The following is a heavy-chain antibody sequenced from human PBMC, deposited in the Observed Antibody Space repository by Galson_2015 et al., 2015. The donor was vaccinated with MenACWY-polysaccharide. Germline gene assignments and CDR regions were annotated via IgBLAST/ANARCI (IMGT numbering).Heavy chain of an antibody. D-gene: IGHD5-18*01. Sequence: SETLSLTCSVSGGSLTAYYWAWIRQPPGKGLEWIGCIYYSGSTKYSPSLNSRVTISVDTSNNQFSLKLSSMTAADTAVYYCARSPGGYSSGGQIDSWGQGSLVTVSS. J-gene: IGHJ4*02. CDR3: ARSPGGYSSGGQIDS. CDR2: IYYSGST. CDR1: GGSLTAYY. V-gene: IGHV4-59*01.